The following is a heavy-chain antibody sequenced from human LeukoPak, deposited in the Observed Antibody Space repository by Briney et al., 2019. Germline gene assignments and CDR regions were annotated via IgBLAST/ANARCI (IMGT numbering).Heavy chain of an antibody. Sequence: ASVQVSCKASGYAFTAFYIYWVRQAPGQGLEWMGRLNPNTGGTIHAQKFQGRVTISRDTSISTAYMELSSLRSDDTAVYYCARVPDIYCPSTSCVDYWGQGTLVTVSS. J-gene: IGHJ4*02. CDR1: GYAFTAFY. V-gene: IGHV1-2*06. D-gene: IGHD2-2*01. CDR3: ARVPDIYCPSTSCVDY. CDR2: LNPNTGGT.